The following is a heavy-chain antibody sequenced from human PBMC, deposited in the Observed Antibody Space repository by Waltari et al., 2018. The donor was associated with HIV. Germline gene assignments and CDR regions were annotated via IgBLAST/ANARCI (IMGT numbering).Heavy chain of an antibody. CDR1: GGNFSETG. CDR3: ARGKVSGVREIIDY. D-gene: IGHD3-10*01. J-gene: IGHJ4*02. CDR2: IIPLFGTA. V-gene: IGHV1-69*01. Sequence: QVELVQSGAEVKKPGSSVKVSCKASGGNFSETGISWRRQAPGQGLEWMGGIIPLFGTANYAQKFQGRVTIIADELTTTAYLEVSSLRSDDTAVYYCARGKVSGVREIIDYWGQGTLVTVSS.